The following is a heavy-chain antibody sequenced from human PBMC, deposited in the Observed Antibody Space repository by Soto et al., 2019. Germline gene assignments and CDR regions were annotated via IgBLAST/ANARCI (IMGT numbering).Heavy chain of an antibody. CDR1: GFTFSDYY. D-gene: IGHD1-26*01. V-gene: IGHV3-11*05. CDR2: ISSSRSYT. CDR3: PKEATPSPGRHDGFDV. J-gene: IGHJ3*01. Sequence: GGSLRLSCAASGFTFSDYYMSWIRQAPGKGLEWVSYISSSRSYTNYADSVRGRFTISRDNAKNSLYLQMNSLRAEDTAVYYFPKEATPSPGRHDGFDVWGQGTTVT.